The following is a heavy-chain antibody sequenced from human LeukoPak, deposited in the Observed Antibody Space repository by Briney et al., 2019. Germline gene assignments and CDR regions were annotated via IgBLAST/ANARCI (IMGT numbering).Heavy chain of an antibody. J-gene: IGHJ4*02. V-gene: IGHV5-51*01. D-gene: IGHD5-24*01. CDR1: GYSFTSYW. CDR2: IYPDDSDT. CDR3: ARRQREMATIVDVEYYFDY. Sequence: GESLKISCKGSGYSFTSYWIGLVRQMPGKGLEWMGIIYPDDSDTRYSPSFQGQITISADKSISTAYLQWSSLKPSDTAMYYCARRQREMATIVDVEYYFDYWGQGTLVTVSS.